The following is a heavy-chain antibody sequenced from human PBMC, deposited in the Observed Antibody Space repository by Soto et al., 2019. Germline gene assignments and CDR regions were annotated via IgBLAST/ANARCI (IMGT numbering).Heavy chain of an antibody. CDR1: GFTFSSYS. Sequence: GGSLRLSCAASGFTFSSYSMNWVRQAPGKGLEWVSSISSSSSYIYYADSVKGRFTISRDNAKNSLYLQMNSLRAEDTAVYYCARAVEWNYKNGAFDIWGQGTMVTVSS. V-gene: IGHV3-21*01. CDR2: ISSSSSYI. CDR3: ARAVEWNYKNGAFDI. J-gene: IGHJ3*02. D-gene: IGHD1-7*01.